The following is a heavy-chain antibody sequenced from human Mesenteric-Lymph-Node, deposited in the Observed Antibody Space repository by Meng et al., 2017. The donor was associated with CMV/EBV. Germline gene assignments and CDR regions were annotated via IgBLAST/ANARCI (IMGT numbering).Heavy chain of an antibody. Sequence: SETLSLTCTVSGGSISSSSYYWGWIRQPPGKGLEWIGSIYYSGSTYYNPSLKSRVTISVDTSKNQFSLKLSSVTAADTAVYYCARTYYDFWTPDENFDYWGQGTLVTVSS. CDR2: IYYSGST. D-gene: IGHD3-3*01. J-gene: IGHJ4*02. CDR1: GGSISSSSYY. V-gene: IGHV4-39*07. CDR3: ARTYYDFWTPDENFDY.